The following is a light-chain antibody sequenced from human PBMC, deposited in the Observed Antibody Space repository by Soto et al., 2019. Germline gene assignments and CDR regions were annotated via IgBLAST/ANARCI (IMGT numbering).Light chain of an antibody. CDR1: QSVSNSY. J-gene: IGKJ1*01. CDR3: QEYGSSPWT. CDR2: GSS. Sequence: ELVLTQAPGTLSLSPGERATLSCRASQSVSNSYLAWYQQKPGQAPRLLIYGSSSRATGIPARFSGSGSGTDFTLTITRLEPEDFAVYYCQEYGSSPWTFGQGTKVEIK. V-gene: IGKV3-20*01.